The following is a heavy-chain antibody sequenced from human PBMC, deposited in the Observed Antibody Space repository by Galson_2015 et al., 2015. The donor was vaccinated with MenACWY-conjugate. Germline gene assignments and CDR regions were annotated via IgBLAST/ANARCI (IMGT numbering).Heavy chain of an antibody. Sequence: CAISGDSVSGHSIAWNWIRRSPSRGLEWLGRTYYDSKWYNDYAVSVKGRITVIPDTSKNQFSLQLNSVTPEDTAVYFCARGRASAFDIWGQGTMVTVSS. CDR3: ARGRASAFDI. CDR1: GDSVSGHSIA. CDR2: TYYDSKWYN. J-gene: IGHJ3*02. V-gene: IGHV6-1*01.